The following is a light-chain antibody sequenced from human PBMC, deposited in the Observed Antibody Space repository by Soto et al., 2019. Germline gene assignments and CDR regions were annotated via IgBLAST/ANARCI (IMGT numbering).Light chain of an antibody. J-gene: IGLJ1*01. CDR3: GSYTSSSTPYV. CDR2: DVS. Sequence: QSALTQPASVSGSPGQWITISCTGTSSDVGGYNYVSWYQQHPGKALKLMIFDVSNRPSGVSNRFSGSKSGNTASLTISGLQAEDEAHYNSGSYTSSSTPYVFGTGTKLTV. CDR1: SSDVGGYNY. V-gene: IGLV2-14*01.